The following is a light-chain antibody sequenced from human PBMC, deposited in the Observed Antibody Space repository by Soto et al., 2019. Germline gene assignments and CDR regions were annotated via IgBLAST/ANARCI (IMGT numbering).Light chain of an antibody. Sequence: QSALTQPASVSGSPGQSIAISCTGTSSDVGSYNYVSWYQHHPGKAPKVMNYDVSSRPSGVSNRFSGSKSGNTASLTISGLQAEDEADYYCISYTTISTYVFGTGTKLTVL. CDR3: ISYTTISTYV. CDR1: SSDVGSYNY. J-gene: IGLJ1*01. CDR2: DVS. V-gene: IGLV2-14*03.